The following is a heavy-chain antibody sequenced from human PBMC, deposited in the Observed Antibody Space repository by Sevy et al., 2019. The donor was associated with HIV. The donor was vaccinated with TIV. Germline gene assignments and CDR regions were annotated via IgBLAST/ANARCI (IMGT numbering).Heavy chain of an antibody. D-gene: IGHD3-9*01. J-gene: IGHJ3*02. Sequence: GGSLRLSCAASGFTFSSYSMNWVRQAPGKGLEWVSSISSSSSYIYYADSVKGRFTISRDNAKNSLYLQMNSLRAEETAVYYCAREIFHGGAFDIWGQGTMVTVSS. CDR1: GFTFSSYS. CDR3: AREIFHGGAFDI. V-gene: IGHV3-21*01. CDR2: ISSSSSYI.